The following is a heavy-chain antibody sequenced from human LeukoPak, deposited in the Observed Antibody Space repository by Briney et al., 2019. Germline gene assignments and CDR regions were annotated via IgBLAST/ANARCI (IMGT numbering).Heavy chain of an antibody. V-gene: IGHV3-7*03. CDR3: ARSEGSEKDDAFDI. Sequence: SQRLSCAASGFTFSTCWMNWVRQPPGKGLEWVANMNQDGSLQYYVDSVKGRFTISRDNAKNSLYLQMNSLRAEDTAVYYCARSEGSEKDDAFDIWGQGTMVTVSS. J-gene: IGHJ3*02. CDR2: MNQDGSLQ. D-gene: IGHD3-3*01. CDR1: GFTFSTCW.